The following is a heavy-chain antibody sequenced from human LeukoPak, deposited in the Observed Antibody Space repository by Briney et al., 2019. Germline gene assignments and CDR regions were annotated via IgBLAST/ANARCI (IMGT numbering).Heavy chain of an antibody. CDR3: ARDLGYYYDSRGFDY. J-gene: IGHJ4*02. D-gene: IGHD3-22*01. CDR2: ITTSSIYI. Sequence: GGSLRLSCAASGFTFSSYAMSWVRQAPGKGLEWVSSITTSSIYIYYADSVRGRFTISRDNAKNSLYLQMNSLRADDTAVYYCARDLGYYYDSRGFDYWGQGTLVTVSS. CDR1: GFTFSSYA. V-gene: IGHV3-21*01.